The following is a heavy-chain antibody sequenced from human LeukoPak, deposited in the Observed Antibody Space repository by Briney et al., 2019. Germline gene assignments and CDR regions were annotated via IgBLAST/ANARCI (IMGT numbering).Heavy chain of an antibody. Sequence: PGGSLRLSCAASGFTFSSYAMHWVRQAPGKGLEYVSAISSNGGSTYYANSVKGRFTITRDNSKNTLYLQMGSLRAEDMAVYYCARVGGSYDAFDIWGQGTMVTVSS. V-gene: IGHV3-64*01. CDR1: GFTFSSYA. CDR2: ISSNGGST. CDR3: ARVGGSYDAFDI. J-gene: IGHJ3*02. D-gene: IGHD1-26*01.